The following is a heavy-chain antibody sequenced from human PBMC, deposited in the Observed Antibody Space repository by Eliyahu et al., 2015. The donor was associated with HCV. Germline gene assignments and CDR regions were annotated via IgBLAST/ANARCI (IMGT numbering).Heavy chain of an antibody. CDR2: ISGSGGST. CDR1: GFTFSSYA. D-gene: IGHD1-26*01. CDR3: AKDLHSGSYYTHDAFDI. J-gene: IGHJ3*02. Sequence: EVQLLESGGGLVQPGGSLRLSCAASGFTFSSYAMSWVRQAPGEGAGWVSAISGSGGSTYYADPVKGRFTISRDNSKNTLYLQMNSLRAEDTAVYYCAKDLHSGSYYTHDAFDIWGQGTMVTVSS. V-gene: IGHV3-23*01.